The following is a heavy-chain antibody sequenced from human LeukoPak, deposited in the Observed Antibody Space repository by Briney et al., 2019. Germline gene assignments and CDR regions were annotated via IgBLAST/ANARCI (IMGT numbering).Heavy chain of an antibody. CDR2: ISSSRSYI. D-gene: IGHD4-17*01. J-gene: IGHJ4*02. V-gene: IGHV3-21*01. CDR1: GFTFSSYS. CDR3: ASSQSDYGDYVPH. Sequence: GGSLRLSCAASGFTFSSYSMNWVRQAPGKGLEWVSFISSSRSYIYYADSVKGRFTISRDNAKNSLYLQMNSLRAEDTAVYYCASSQSDYGDYVPHWGQGTLVTVSS.